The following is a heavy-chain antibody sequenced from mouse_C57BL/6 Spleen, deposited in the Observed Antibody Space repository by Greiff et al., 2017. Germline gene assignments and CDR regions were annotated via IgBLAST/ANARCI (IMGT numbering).Heavy chain of an antibody. Sequence: QVQLQQPGAELVKPGASVKLSCKASGYTFTSYWMHWVKQRPGQGLEWIGMIHPNSGSTNYNEKFKSKATLTVDKSSSTAYMQLSSLTSEDSAVYYCAREGNYYGSRYYFDDWGQGTTLTVSS. CDR1: GYTFTSYW. V-gene: IGHV1-64*01. CDR3: AREGNYYGSRYYFDD. J-gene: IGHJ2*01. CDR2: IHPNSGST. D-gene: IGHD1-1*01.